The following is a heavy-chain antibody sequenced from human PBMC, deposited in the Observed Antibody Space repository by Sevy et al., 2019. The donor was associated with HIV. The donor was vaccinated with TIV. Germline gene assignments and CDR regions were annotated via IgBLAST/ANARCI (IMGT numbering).Heavy chain of an antibody. V-gene: IGHV4-4*02. J-gene: IGHJ6*02. Sequence: SETLSLTCAVSGGSISSSNWWSWVRQPPGKGLEWIGEIYHSGSTNYNPSLKSRVTISVDKSKNQFSMKLSSVTAADTAVYYCERDSKYYGSGSDPHYYYGMDVWGQGTTVTVSS. CDR3: ERDSKYYGSGSDPHYYYGMDV. D-gene: IGHD3-10*01. CDR2: IYHSGST. CDR1: GGSISSSNW.